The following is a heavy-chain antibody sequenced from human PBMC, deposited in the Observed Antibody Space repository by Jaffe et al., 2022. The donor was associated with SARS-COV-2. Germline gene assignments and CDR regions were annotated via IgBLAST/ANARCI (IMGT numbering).Heavy chain of an antibody. J-gene: IGHJ5*02. CDR2: INHSGST. V-gene: IGHV4-34*01. D-gene: IGHD3-3*01. CDR1: GGSFSGYY. Sequence: QVQLQQWGAGLLKPSETLSLTCAVYGGSFSGYYWSWIRQPPGKGLEWIGEINHSGSTNYNPSLKSRVTISVDTSKNQFSLKLSSVTAADTAVYYCARDLSRITIFGVVIPSRWFDPWGQGTLVTVSS. CDR3: ARDLSRITIFGVVIPSRWFDP.